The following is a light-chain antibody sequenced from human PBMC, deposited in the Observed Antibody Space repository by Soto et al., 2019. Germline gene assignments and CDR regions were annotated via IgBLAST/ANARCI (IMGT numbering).Light chain of an antibody. J-gene: IGKJ5*01. CDR3: MQTRQCPPT. CDR1: QSLLHITGETF. V-gene: IGKV2D-29*02. CDR2: EVS. Sequence: MMTQPPHSPSVAHRQPTSISCKSSQSLLHITGETFLFWYLQKPGQSPQLLIYEVSTRVSGVPDRFSGSGSGTDFTLEISRVETDDVGIYYCMQTRQCPPTCGQGALLEIK.